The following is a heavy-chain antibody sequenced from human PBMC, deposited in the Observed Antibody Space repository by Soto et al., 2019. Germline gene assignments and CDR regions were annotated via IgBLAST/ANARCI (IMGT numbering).Heavy chain of an antibody. Sequence: GESLKISCQASGYDFSTYWISWVRQMPGKGLEWMGRIDPSDFYTNYRPSFQGHVTISVDKSIITVYLQWSSLKASDTAMYYCSRRRAAGIYYKHRMGVWGRG. CDR1: GYDFSTYW. D-gene: IGHD1-26*01. CDR2: IDPSDFYT. CDR3: SRRRAAGIYYKHRMGV. V-gene: IGHV5-10-1*01. J-gene: IGHJ6*01.